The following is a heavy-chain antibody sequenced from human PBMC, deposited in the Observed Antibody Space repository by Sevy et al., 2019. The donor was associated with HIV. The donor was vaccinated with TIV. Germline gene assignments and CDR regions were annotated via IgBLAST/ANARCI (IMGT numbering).Heavy chain of an antibody. CDR2: IYSGGST. Sequence: GGSLRLSCAAFGFTVSSNYMSWVRQAPGKGLEWVSVIYSGGSTYYADSVKGRFTISRDNSKNTLYLQMNSLRAEDTAVYYCARDLSWVRGVIMYNWFDPWGQGTLVTVSS. CDR1: GFTVSSNY. V-gene: IGHV3-53*01. J-gene: IGHJ5*02. D-gene: IGHD3-10*01. CDR3: ARDLSWVRGVIMYNWFDP.